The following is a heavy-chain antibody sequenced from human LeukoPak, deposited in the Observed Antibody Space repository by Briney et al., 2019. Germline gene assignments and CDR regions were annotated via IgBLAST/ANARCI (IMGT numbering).Heavy chain of an antibody. CDR2: ISYDGSNK. V-gene: IGHV3-30*18. Sequence: GRSLRLSCAASGFTFSSYGMHWVRQALGKGLEWVAVISYDGSNKYYADSVKGRFTISRDNSKNTLYLQMNSLRAEDTAVYYCAKGMVRGVIIPYDYWGQGTLVTVSS. CDR3: AKGMVRGVIIPYDY. J-gene: IGHJ4*02. D-gene: IGHD3-10*01. CDR1: GFTFSSYG.